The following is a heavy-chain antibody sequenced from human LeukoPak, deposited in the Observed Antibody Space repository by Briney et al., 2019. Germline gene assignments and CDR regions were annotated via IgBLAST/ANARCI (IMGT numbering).Heavy chain of an antibody. V-gene: IGHV1-46*01. CDR1: GYILTNYY. D-gene: IGHD5-18*01. CDR3: ARGSRIVYSYGCFDY. CDR2: INPTGV. Sequence: ASVTVSCTASGYILTNYYMHWVRQAPGQGIEWMGIINPTGVSYAQKFQGRVTMTRDTSTSTVYMELSSLTFEDTAVYYCARGSRIVYSYGCFDYWGQGTLVTVSS. J-gene: IGHJ4*02.